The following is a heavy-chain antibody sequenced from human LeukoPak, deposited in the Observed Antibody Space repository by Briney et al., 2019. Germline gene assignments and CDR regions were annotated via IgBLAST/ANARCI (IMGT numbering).Heavy chain of an antibody. J-gene: IGHJ4*02. CDR1: GGSFSGYY. CDR3: ARGGVGIAARRFDY. Sequence: SETLSLTCAVYGGSFSGYYWSWIRQPPGKGLEWIGEINHSGSTNYNPSLKSRVTISVDTSKNLFSLKLSSVTAADTAVYYCARGGVGIAARRFDYWGQGTLVTVSS. V-gene: IGHV4-34*01. D-gene: IGHD6-6*01. CDR2: INHSGST.